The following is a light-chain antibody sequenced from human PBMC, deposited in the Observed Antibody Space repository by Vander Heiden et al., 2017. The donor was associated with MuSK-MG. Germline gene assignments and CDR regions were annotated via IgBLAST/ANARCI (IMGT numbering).Light chain of an antibody. CDR3: QLRYNWPHT. CDR2: DAS. V-gene: IGKV3-11*01. J-gene: IGKJ5*01. CDR1: QSVSTY. Sequence: EIVLTQSPATLSLSPGERATLSCRASQSVSTYLAWYQQKPGQAPRLLIYDASNRAPGIPARFSGSGSGTDFTLTISSLEPEDFAVYYCQLRYNWPHTFGQGTRLEIK.